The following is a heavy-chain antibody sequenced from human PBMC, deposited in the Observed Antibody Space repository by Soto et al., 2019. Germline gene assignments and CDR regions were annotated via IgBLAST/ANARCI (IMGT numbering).Heavy chain of an antibody. CDR3: ARDYDSSGYNYGY. D-gene: IGHD3-22*01. J-gene: IGHJ4*02. Sequence: GRSLRLSCAASGFTFSRYWMHWIRQSPGKGPVWVSRINSEGYRTIYADAVKGRFTISRDNAKNTLYLQMNSLRAEDTAVYYCARDYDSSGYNYGYWGQGTQVPVSS. CDR1: GFTFSRYW. V-gene: IGHV3-74*01. CDR2: INSEGYRT.